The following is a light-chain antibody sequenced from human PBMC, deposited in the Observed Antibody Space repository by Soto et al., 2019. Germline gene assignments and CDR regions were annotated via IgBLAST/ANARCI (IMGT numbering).Light chain of an antibody. CDR1: QSVLYSSNNKDY. J-gene: IGKJ4*01. V-gene: IGKV4-1*01. CDR3: QQYYITPLS. CDR2: WAS. Sequence: DIVMTQSPDSLAVSLGERATINCKSSQSVLYSSNNKDYLAWYQQKPGQPPKLLIYWASTRESGVPDRFSGXXXXXXXXXXIXSLQAEDVAVYYCQQYYITPLSFGGGTKVEIK.